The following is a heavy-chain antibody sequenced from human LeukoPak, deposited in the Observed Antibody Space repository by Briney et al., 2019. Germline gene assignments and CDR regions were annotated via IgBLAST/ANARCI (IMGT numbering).Heavy chain of an antibody. V-gene: IGHV1-2*02. D-gene: IGHD1-26*01. J-gene: IGHJ6*02. CDR2: INPNSGGT. CDR3: ARTPLEWELLNFYYYYGMDV. Sequence: GASVKVSCKASGYTFTGYYMHRVRQAPGQGLEWMGWINPNSGGTNYAQKFQGRVTMTRDTSISTAYMELSRLRSDDTAVYYCARTPLEWELLNFYYYYGMDVWGQGTTVTVSS. CDR1: GYTFTGYY.